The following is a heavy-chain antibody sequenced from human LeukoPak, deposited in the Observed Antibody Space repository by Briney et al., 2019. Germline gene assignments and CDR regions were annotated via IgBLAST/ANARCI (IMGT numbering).Heavy chain of an antibody. V-gene: IGHV3-21*01. CDR1: GFTFSSYA. Sequence: GGSLRLSCAASGFTFSSYAMSWVRQAPDKGLEWVSSISSSSSYIYYADSVKGRFTISRDNAKNSLYLQMNSLRAEDTAVYYCARRWIQLWFDDDAFDIWGQGTMVTVSS. D-gene: IGHD5-18*01. J-gene: IGHJ3*02. CDR2: ISSSSSYI. CDR3: ARRWIQLWFDDDAFDI.